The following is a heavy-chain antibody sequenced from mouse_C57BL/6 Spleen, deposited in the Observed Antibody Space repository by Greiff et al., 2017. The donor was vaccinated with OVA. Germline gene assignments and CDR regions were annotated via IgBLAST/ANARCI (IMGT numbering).Heavy chain of an antibody. CDR3: ARGLGRGRTAWFAY. D-gene: IGHD4-1*01. CDR1: GYTFTSYD. V-gene: IGHV1-85*01. J-gene: IGHJ3*01. Sequence: VQLQQSGPELVKPGASVKLSCKASGYTFTSYDINWVKQRPGQGLEWIGWISPRDGSTKYTEKFKGKATLTVDTSSSTAYMELHSLTSEDSAVYFGARGLGRGRTAWFAYWGQGTLVTVSA. CDR2: ISPRDGST.